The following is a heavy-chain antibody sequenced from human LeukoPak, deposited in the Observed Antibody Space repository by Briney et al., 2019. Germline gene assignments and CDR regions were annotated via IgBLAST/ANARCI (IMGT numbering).Heavy chain of an antibody. J-gene: IGHJ5*01. Sequence: GGSLRLSCAASGFTFSSFAMDWVRQAPGKGLEWVSAISGSGDNTYYADSVKGRFTISRDNSKTTLFLQMNSLRAEDTAVYYCAKDLHDYGNYVGWFDSWGQGTLVTVSS. CDR2: ISGSGDNT. CDR3: AKDLHDYGNYVGWFDS. CDR1: GFTFSSFA. D-gene: IGHD4-11*01. V-gene: IGHV3-23*01.